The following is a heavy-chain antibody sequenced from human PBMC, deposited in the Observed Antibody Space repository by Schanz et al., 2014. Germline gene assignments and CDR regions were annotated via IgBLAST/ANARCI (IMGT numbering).Heavy chain of an antibody. CDR1: EFTFSTDA. CDR3: ARGRVLES. V-gene: IGHV3-23*01. J-gene: IGHJ5*02. Sequence: DVHLLESGGGLVQPGGSLRLSCAASEFTFSTDAMSWVRQAPGKGLEWLSVISASGGDTYYADSVKGRFTISRDNSKNSVYLQMNGLRVEDTSVYYCARGRVLESWGQGTLVTVSS. D-gene: IGHD1-1*01. CDR2: ISASGGDT.